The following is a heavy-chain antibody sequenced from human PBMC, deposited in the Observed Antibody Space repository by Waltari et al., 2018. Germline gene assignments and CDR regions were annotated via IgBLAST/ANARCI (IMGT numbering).Heavy chain of an antibody. J-gene: IGHJ6*02. Sequence: EVQLVESGGGLLQPGGSLRLSCAASGFTLSIYWMHWVRQAPGKGLAWVSRIKNDGISTSYADSVKCRFTISRDHATNTLYLQMNSLRDEDTAVYYCARGGVTGAMDVWGQGTTVTVSS. CDR1: GFTLSIYW. CDR3: ARGGVTGAMDV. D-gene: IGHD3-10*01. CDR2: IKNDGIST. V-gene: IGHV3-74*01.